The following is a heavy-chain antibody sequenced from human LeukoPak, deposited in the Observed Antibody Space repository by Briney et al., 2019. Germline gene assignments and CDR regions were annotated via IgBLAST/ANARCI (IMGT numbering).Heavy chain of an antibody. J-gene: IGHJ6*03. Sequence: SETLSLTCTVSGGSISSYYWSWIRQPPGKGLEWIGEINHSGSTNYNPSLKSRVTISVDTSKNQFSLKLSSVTAADTAVYYCARGRGLRYFDWRHYYYYYYMDVWGKGTTVTVSS. D-gene: IGHD3-9*01. CDR1: GGSISSYY. V-gene: IGHV4-34*01. CDR2: INHSGST. CDR3: ARGRGLRYFDWRHYYYYYYMDV.